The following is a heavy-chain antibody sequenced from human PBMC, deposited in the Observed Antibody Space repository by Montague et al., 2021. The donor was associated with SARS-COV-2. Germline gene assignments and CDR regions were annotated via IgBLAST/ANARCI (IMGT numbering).Heavy chain of an antibody. CDR2: ISYSGRT. J-gene: IGHJ6*03. Sequence: SETLSLTCTVSGGSVSSSPYYWGWIRQPPGRGLEWVGSISYSGRTYFSPSLQSRLTISVDPSENQFSLRLSSVTAADTAVYYCASSYYYGSGTYVYNYYMDVWGKGTTVIVSS. D-gene: IGHD3-10*01. CDR3: ASSYYYGSGTYVYNYYMDV. CDR1: GGSVSSSPYY. V-gene: IGHV4-39*01.